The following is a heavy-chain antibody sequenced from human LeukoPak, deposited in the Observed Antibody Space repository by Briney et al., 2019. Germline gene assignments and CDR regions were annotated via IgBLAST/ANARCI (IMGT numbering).Heavy chain of an antibody. V-gene: IGHV3-30-3*01. J-gene: IGHJ4*02. CDR1: GFTFSSYA. Sequence: PGRSLRLSCAASGFTFSSYAMHWVRQAPGKGLEWVAVISYDGSNKYYADSVKGRFTISRDNSKNTLYLQMNSLRAEDTAVYYCARDLYDVWSGYYGIFDYWGQGTLVTVSS. CDR3: ARDLYDVWSGYYGIFDY. CDR2: ISYDGSNK. D-gene: IGHD3-3*01.